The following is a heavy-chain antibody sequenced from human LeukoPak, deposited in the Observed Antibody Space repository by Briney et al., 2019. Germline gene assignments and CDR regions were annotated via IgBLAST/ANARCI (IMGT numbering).Heavy chain of an antibody. CDR3: ARSLHYGDYAFDY. Sequence: GGSLRLSCAASGFTFSSYSMNWVRQAPGKGLEWVSSISSSSSYIYYADSVKGRFTISRDNAKNSLYLQMNSLRAEDTAVYYCARSLHYGDYAFDYWGQGTLVTVSS. D-gene: IGHD4-17*01. V-gene: IGHV3-21*01. CDR2: ISSSSSYI. J-gene: IGHJ4*02. CDR1: GFTFSSYS.